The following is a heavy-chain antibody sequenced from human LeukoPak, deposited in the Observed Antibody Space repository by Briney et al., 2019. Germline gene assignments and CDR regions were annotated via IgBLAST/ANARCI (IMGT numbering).Heavy chain of an antibody. CDR2: ISGSGGST. J-gene: IGHJ4*02. CDR1: GFTFSSYA. Sequence: GGSLRLSCAASGFTFSSYAMGWVRQAPGKGLEWVSAISGSGGSTYYADSVKGRFTISRDNSKNTLYLQMNSLRAEDTAVYYCAKGAGVMITFGGVTFDYWGQGTLVTVSS. D-gene: IGHD3-16*01. CDR3: AKGAGVMITFGGVTFDY. V-gene: IGHV3-23*01.